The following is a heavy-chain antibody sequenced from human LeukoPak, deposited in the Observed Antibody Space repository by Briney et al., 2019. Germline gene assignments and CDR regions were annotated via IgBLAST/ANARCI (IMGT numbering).Heavy chain of an antibody. CDR2: IIPIFGTA. J-gene: IGHJ4*02. V-gene: IGHV1-69*13. CDR1: GYTFNNYG. D-gene: IGHD3-3*01. Sequence: SVTVSCKASGYTFNNYGISWVRQAPGQGLEWMGGIIPIFGTANYAQKFQGRVTITADESTSTAYMELSSLRSEDTAVYYCASVSGPPYYWGQGTLVTVSS. CDR3: ASVSGPPYY.